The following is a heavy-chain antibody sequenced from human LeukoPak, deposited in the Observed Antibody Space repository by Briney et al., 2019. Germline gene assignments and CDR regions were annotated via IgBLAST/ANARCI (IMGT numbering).Heavy chain of an antibody. D-gene: IGHD1-1*01. V-gene: IGHV1-2*02. J-gene: IGHJ4*02. CDR2: IRGDTGDT. CDR1: GYVFTDYY. Sequence: ASVTVSCKTSGYVFTDYYMHWVRQAPGQGLEWMGWIRGDTGDTDSPQKFKGRVTMTRDTATNTAYMQLSRLTYDDTAIYFCARVRDNACDYWGQGTLVTVSS. CDR3: ARVRDNACDY.